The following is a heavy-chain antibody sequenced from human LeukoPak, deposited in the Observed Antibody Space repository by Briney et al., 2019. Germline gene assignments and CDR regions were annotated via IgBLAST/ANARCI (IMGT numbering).Heavy chain of an antibody. CDR3: ARRDYYDTSGYTFDY. CDR1: GGSISSYY. CDR2: IYYSGST. D-gene: IGHD3-22*01. V-gene: IGHV4-59*08. Sequence: SETLSLTCTVSGGSISSYYWSWIRQPPGKGLEWIGYIYYSGSTNYNPSLKSRVTISVDTSKKQFSLRLSSVTAADTAVYYCARRDYYDTSGYTFDYWGQGTLVTVSS. J-gene: IGHJ4*02.